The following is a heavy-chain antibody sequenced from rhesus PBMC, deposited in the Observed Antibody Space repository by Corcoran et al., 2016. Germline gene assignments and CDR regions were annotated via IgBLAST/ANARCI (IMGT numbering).Heavy chain of an antibody. D-gene: IGHD2-21*01. J-gene: IGHJ4*01. V-gene: IGHV4-93*01. CDR2: IYGSGGST. CDR3: ARDQVRLGSRDY. Sequence: QVQLQESGPAVVKPSETLSLTCAVSGGSISSSNWWSWIRQSPGKGLEWIGGIYGSGGSTEYNPSLKSRVTISKDTSKNQFSLKLSSVTAADTAVYYCARDQVRLGSRDYWGQGVLVTVSS. CDR1: GGSISSSNW.